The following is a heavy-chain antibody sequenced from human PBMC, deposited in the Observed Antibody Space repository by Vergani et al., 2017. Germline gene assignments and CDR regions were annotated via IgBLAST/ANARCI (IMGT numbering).Heavy chain of an antibody. D-gene: IGHD4-11*01. V-gene: IGHV4-59*12. CDR1: GGSISSYY. J-gene: IGHJ5*02. Sequence: QVQLQESGPGLVKPSETLSLTCTVSGGSISSYYWSWIRQPPGKGLEWIGEINHSGSTNYNPSLKSRVTISVDTSKNQFSLKLSSVTAADTAVYYCARPRSKETPNWFDPWGQGTLVTVSS. CDR3: ARPRSKETPNWFDP. CDR2: INHSGST.